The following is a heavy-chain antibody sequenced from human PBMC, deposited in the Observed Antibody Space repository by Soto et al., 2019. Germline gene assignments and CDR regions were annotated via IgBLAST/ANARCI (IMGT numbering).Heavy chain of an antibody. CDR1: GFTFTGYY. V-gene: IGHV1-2*04. CDR3: AQPDAGQLYS. Sequence: ASVKVSCKASGFTFTGYYMHWVLQAPGQGLEKIGWINPNSCVANYAHKFHDWVTITRDTSITTAYMELSGLKSDDTAVYFCAQPDAGQLYSWCQGILVTFST. D-gene: IGHD5-18*01. CDR2: INPNSCVA. J-gene: IGHJ5*02.